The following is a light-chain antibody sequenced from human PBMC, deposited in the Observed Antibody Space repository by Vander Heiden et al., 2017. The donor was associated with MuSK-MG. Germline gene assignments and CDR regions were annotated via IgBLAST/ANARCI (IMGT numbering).Light chain of an antibody. CDR1: QSVSNY. CDR3: QQRSNWLT. J-gene: IGKJ4*01. V-gene: IGKV3-11*01. Sequence: EIVLTQSPATLSLSPGERATHSCRASQSVSNYLAWYQQKPGQAPRLLIYDASNRATGIPARFSGSGSGTDFTLTISSLEPEDFAVYYCQQRSNWLTFGGGTKVEIK. CDR2: DAS.